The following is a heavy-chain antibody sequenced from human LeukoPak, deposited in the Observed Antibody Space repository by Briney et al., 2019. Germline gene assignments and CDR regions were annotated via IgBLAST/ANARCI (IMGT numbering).Heavy chain of an antibody. V-gene: IGHV3-21*01. J-gene: IGHJ4*02. CDR2: ISSSSSYI. CDR1: GFTFSSYS. D-gene: IGHD2-15*01. CDR3: ARRVGYCSGGSCYLDY. Sequence: PGGSLRLSCAASGFTFSSYSMNWVRQAPGKGLEWVSSISSSSSYIYYADSVKGRFTISRDNAKNSLYLQMNSLRAEDTAVYYCARRVGYCSGGSCYLDYWGQGTLVTVSS.